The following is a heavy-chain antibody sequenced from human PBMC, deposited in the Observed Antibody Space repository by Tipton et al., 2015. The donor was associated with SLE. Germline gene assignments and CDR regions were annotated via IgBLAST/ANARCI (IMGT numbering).Heavy chain of an antibody. CDR2: IYYSGSP. J-gene: IGHJ5*02. CDR3: ARHKWEVLGNWFDP. CDR1: GGSISSSTYY. D-gene: IGHD1-26*01. Sequence: TLSLTCSVSGGSISSSTYYWGWIRQPPGKGLEWIGSIYYSGSPYFNPSLKSRVTLSVGTSKNQFSLKLSSVTAADTAVYYCARHKWEVLGNWFDPWGQGTQVTVSS. V-gene: IGHV4-39*01.